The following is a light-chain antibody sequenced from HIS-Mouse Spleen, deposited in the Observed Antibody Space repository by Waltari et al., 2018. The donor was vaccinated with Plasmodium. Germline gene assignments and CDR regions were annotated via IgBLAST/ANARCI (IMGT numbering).Light chain of an antibody. J-gene: IGKJ3*01. CDR3: QQYNNWSFT. CDR2: GAS. Sequence: EIVMTQSPATLSVSPGERATLSCRASQSVSSNLAWYQQKPGQAPRVLIYGASTRASGIPARFSGSGYGTEFTLTISSLQYEDFAVYYCQQYNNWSFTFGPGTKVDIK. CDR1: QSVSSN. V-gene: IGKV3-15*01.